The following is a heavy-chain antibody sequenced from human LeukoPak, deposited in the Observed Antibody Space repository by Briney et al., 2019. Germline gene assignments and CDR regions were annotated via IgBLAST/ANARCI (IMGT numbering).Heavy chain of an antibody. CDR2: ISAYNGNT. V-gene: IGHV1-18*01. D-gene: IGHD3-9*01. CDR3: ARVYDILTGYYPGDAFDI. Sequence: ASVKVSCKASGYTFTSYGISWVRQAPGQGLEWMGWISAYNGNTNYAQKLQGRVTMTTDTSTSTAYMELRSLRSDDTAVHYCARVYDILTGYYPGDAFDIWGQGTMVTVSS. J-gene: IGHJ3*02. CDR1: GYTFTSYG.